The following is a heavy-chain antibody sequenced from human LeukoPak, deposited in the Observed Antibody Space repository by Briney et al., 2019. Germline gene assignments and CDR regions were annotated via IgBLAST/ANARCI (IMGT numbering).Heavy chain of an antibody. J-gene: IGHJ6*03. CDR3: ARVVATMDYYYYMDA. Sequence: GGSLRLSCAASGFTFDDYGMSWVRQAPGKGLEWVSGINWNGGSTGYADSVKGRFTISRDNAKNSLYLQMNSLRAEDTALYYCARVVATMDYYYYMDAWGKGTTVTVSS. V-gene: IGHV3-20*04. CDR1: GFTFDDYG. D-gene: IGHD5-12*01. CDR2: INWNGGST.